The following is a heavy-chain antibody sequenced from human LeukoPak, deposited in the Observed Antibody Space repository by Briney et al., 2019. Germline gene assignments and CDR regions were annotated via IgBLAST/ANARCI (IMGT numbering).Heavy chain of an antibody. CDR2: YSSGGKHP. Sequence: PGGSLRLSCAASGFDFNNYVIHWVRQAPGKGLEWVTIYSSGGKHPYSADSVKGRFTISRDNAKNSLYLQLNSLRAEDTAVYYCATATTPTISRHYFDSWGQGTLVTVSS. J-gene: IGHJ4*02. CDR1: GFDFNNYV. D-gene: IGHD5-24*01. CDR3: ATATTPTISRHYFDS. V-gene: IGHV3-30*03.